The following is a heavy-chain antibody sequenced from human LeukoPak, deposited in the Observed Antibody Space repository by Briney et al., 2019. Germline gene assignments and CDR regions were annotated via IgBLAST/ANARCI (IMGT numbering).Heavy chain of an antibody. CDR3: ARDLGYSSGWSTGWFDP. Sequence: GGSLRLSCAASGFTFSSYWMSWVRQAPGKGLEWVANIKQDGSEKYYVDSVKGRFTISRDNAKNSLYLQMNSLRAEDTAVYYCARDLGYSSGWSTGWFDPWGQGTLVTVSS. J-gene: IGHJ5*02. CDR2: IKQDGSEK. CDR1: GFTFSSYW. D-gene: IGHD6-19*01. V-gene: IGHV3-7*01.